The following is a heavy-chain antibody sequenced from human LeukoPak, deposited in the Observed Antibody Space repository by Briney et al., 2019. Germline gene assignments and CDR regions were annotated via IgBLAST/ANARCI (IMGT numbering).Heavy chain of an antibody. D-gene: IGHD3-22*01. V-gene: IGHV4-34*01. CDR2: INHSGST. Sequence: SETLSLTCAVYGGSFSGYYWSWIRQPPGKGLEWIGEINHSGSTNYNPSLKSRVTISVDTSKKQFSLKLSSVTAADTAVYYCASGRGYYDSSGYYYRPLFDYWGQGTLVTVSS. CDR3: ASGRGYYDSSGYYYRPLFDY. CDR1: GGSFSGYY. J-gene: IGHJ4*02.